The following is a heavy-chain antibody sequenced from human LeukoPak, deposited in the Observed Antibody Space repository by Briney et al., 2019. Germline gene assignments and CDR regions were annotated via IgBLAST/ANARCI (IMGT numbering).Heavy chain of an antibody. CDR3: ATLNTMADAFDI. J-gene: IGHJ3*02. D-gene: IGHD3-10*01. Sequence: ASVTVSCKVSGYTLTALSTHWVRQAPGKGLEWMGGFDPEDGETIYAQKFQGRVTMTEDTSTDTAYMELSSLRSEDTAVYYCATLNTMADAFDIWGQGTMVTVSS. V-gene: IGHV1-24*01. CDR1: GYTLTALS. CDR2: FDPEDGET.